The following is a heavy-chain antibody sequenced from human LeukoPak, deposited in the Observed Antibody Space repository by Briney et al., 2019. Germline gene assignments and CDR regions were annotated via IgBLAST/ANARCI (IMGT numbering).Heavy chain of an antibody. CDR3: ARHSSSSGWYSKASKETDY. V-gene: IGHV5-51*01. Sequence: GESLKISCKGSGYSFTSYWIGWVRQMPGKGLEWMGIIYPGDSDTRYSPSFQGQVTISADKSISTAYLQWSSLRASDTAMYYCARHSSSSGWYSKASKETDYWGQGTLVTVSS. CDR2: IYPGDSDT. CDR1: GYSFTSYW. D-gene: IGHD6-19*01. J-gene: IGHJ4*02.